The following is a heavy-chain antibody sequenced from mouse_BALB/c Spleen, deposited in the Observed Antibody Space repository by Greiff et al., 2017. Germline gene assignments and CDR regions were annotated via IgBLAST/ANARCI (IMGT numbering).Heavy chain of an antibody. CDR1: GFTFSDYY. CDR3: AREDDYYAGLMDY. J-gene: IGHJ4*01. Sequence: EVQGVESGGGLVKPGGSLKLSCAASGFTFSDYYMYWVRQTPEKRLEWVATISDGGSYTYYPDSVKGRFTISRDNAKNNLYLQMSSLKSEDAAMYYCAREDDYYAGLMDYWGQGTSVTVSA. CDR2: ISDGGSYT. D-gene: IGHD2-3*01. V-gene: IGHV5-4*02.